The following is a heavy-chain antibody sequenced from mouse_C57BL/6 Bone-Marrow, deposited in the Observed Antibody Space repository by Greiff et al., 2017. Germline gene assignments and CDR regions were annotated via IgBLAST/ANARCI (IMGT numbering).Heavy chain of an antibody. CDR1: GFTFSDFY. CDR2: SRNKANDYTT. D-gene: IGHD3-3*01. CDR3: ARDAGAVSYYYAMDY. Sequence: EVMLVESGGGLVQSGRSLRLSCATSGFTFSDFYMEWVRQAPGKGLEWIAASRNKANDYTTEYSASVKGRFIVSRDTSQSILYLQMNALRAEDTAIYYCARDAGAVSYYYAMDYWGQGTSVTVSS. J-gene: IGHJ4*01. V-gene: IGHV7-1*01.